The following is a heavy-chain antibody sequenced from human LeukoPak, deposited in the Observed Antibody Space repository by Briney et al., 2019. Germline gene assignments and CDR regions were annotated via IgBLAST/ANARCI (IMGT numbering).Heavy chain of an antibody. V-gene: IGHV3-21*01. CDR3: ARGSYGKFDY. CDR2: ISSSSSYI. Sequence: PGGSLRLSCAVSGFTVSSNYMNWVRQAPGKGLEWVSSISSSSSYIYYADSVKGRFTISRDNAKNSLYLQMNSLRAEDTAVYYCARGSYGKFDYWGQGTLVTVSS. CDR1: GFTVSSNY. D-gene: IGHD3-16*01. J-gene: IGHJ4*02.